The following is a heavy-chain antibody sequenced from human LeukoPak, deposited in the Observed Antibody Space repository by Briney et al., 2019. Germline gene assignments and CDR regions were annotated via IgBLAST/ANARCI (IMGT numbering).Heavy chain of an antibody. CDR2: ISSNGVST. Sequence: PGGSLRLSCAASGFTFSSYAMHWVRQAPGKGLEYVSAISSNGVSTYYANSVKGRFTISRDNSKNTLYLQMGSLRAEDMAVYYCTADLPPPRGYDYPFDYWGQGSLVTVSS. V-gene: IGHV3-64*01. J-gene: IGHJ4*02. D-gene: IGHD5-12*01. CDR3: TADLPPPRGYDYPFDY. CDR1: GFTFSSYA.